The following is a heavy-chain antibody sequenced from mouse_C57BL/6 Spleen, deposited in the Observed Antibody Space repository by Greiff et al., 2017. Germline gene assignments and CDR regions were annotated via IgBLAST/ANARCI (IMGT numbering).Heavy chain of an antibody. CDR3: ARDSSGFQFDD. Sequence: VQLQQPGAELVKPGASVKLSCKASGYTFTSYWMHWVKQRPGQGLEWIGMIHPNSGSTNYNEKFKSKATLTVDKSSSTAYMQLSSLTSEDSAVYYCARDSSGFQFDDWGQGTTLTVSS. CDR1: GYTFTSYW. CDR2: IHPNSGST. V-gene: IGHV1-64*01. D-gene: IGHD3-2*02. J-gene: IGHJ2*01.